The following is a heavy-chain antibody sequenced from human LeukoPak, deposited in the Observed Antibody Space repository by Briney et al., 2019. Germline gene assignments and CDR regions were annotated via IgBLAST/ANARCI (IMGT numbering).Heavy chain of an antibody. CDR1: GYTFTSYG. CDR2: ISAYNGNT. D-gene: IGHD4-17*01. Sequence: ASVKVSCKASGYTFTSYGISWVRQAPGQGLEWMGWISAYNGNTNYAQKLQGRVTMTTDTSTSTAYMELRSLRSDDTAAYYCARATVTTKKVDYWGQGTLVTVSS. J-gene: IGHJ4*02. CDR3: ARATVTTKKVDY. V-gene: IGHV1-18*01.